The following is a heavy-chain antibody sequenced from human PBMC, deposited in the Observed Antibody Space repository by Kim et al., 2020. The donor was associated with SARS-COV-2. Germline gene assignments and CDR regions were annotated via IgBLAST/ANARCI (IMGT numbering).Heavy chain of an antibody. CDR2: INHSGST. Sequence: SETLSLTCAVYGGSFSGYYWSWIRQPPGKGLEWIGEINHSGSTNYNPSLKSRVTISVDTSKNQFSLKLSSVTAADTAVYYCARGRGGYRDAPKMNAFDIWGQGTMVTVSS. J-gene: IGHJ3*02. CDR3: ARGRGGYRDAPKMNAFDI. V-gene: IGHV4-34*01. CDR1: GGSFSGYY. D-gene: IGHD5-18*01.